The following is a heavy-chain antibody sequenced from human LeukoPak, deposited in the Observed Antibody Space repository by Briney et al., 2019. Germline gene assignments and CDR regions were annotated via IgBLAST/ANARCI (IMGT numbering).Heavy chain of an antibody. Sequence: SETLSLTCAVYGCSFSGYYWSWIRQPPGKGLEWIGEINHSGSTNYNPSLKSRVTISVDTSKNQFSLKLSSVTAADTAVYYCARSYYDFWSGYNFAYYFDYWGQGTLVTVSS. CDR1: GCSFSGYY. CDR2: INHSGST. J-gene: IGHJ4*02. V-gene: IGHV4-34*01. CDR3: ARSYYDFWSGYNFAYYFDY. D-gene: IGHD3-3*01.